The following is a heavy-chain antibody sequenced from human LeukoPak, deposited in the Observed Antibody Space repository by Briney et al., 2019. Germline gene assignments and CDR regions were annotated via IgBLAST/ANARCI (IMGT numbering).Heavy chain of an antibody. D-gene: IGHD3-22*01. V-gene: IGHV3-73*01. CDR1: GFTFSGSA. Sequence: GGSLRLSCAASGFTFSGSAMHWVRQASGKGLEWVGRIRSKANSYATAYAASVKGRFTISRDNSKNTLYLQMNSLRAEDTAVYYCAKAVVPVISQHYFDYWGQGTLVTVSS. J-gene: IGHJ4*02. CDR3: AKAVVPVISQHYFDY. CDR2: IRSKANSYAT.